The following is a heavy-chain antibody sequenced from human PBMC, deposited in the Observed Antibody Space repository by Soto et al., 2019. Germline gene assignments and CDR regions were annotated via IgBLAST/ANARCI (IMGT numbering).Heavy chain of an antibody. J-gene: IGHJ3*02. D-gene: IGHD2-15*01. V-gene: IGHV1-69*01. Sequence: QVQLMQSGAEVKKPGSSVKVSCKASGGTFSSYAISWVRQAPGQGLEWMGGIIPIFGTANYAQKFQGRVTITADESTSTAYMELSSLRSEDTAVYYCARARPALGYCSGGSCFDAFDIWGQGTMVTVSS. CDR1: GGTFSSYA. CDR2: IIPIFGTA. CDR3: ARARPALGYCSGGSCFDAFDI.